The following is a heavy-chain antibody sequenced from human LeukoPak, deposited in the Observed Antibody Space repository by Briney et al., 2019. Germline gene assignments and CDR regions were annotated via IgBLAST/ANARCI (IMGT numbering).Heavy chain of an antibody. CDR2: ISYDGTNK. V-gene: IGHV3-30*18. J-gene: IGHJ4*02. D-gene: IGHD3-10*01. Sequence: AVISYDGTNKYYADSVKCRFTISRDNSKNTLYLQMNSLRAEDTAVYYCAKRLSRGILIDYWGQGTLVTVSS. CDR3: AKRLSRGILIDY.